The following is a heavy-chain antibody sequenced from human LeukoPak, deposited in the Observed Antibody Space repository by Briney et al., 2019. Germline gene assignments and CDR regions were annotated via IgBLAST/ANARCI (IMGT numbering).Heavy chain of an antibody. Sequence: SETLSLTCTVSGGSISSSSYYWGWIRQPPGKGLEWIGSIYYSGSTYYNPSLKSRVTISVDTSKNQFSLKPSSVTAADTAVYYCARALGGIRPLIAVAGNPRQKNWFDPWGQGTLVTVSS. CDR1: GGSISSSSYY. CDR3: ARALGGIRPLIAVAGNPRQKNWFDP. D-gene: IGHD6-19*01. CDR2: IYYSGST. J-gene: IGHJ5*02. V-gene: IGHV4-39*01.